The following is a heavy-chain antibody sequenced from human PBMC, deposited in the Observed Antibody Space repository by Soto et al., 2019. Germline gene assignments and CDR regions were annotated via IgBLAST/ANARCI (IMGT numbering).Heavy chain of an antibody. V-gene: IGHV6-1*01. J-gene: IGHJ6*02. Sequence: PSQTLSLTCAISGDRRSSNIAAWNWIRQSPSRGLEWRGRTYYRSKWYNDYAVSVKSRITINPDTSENQFSLQLNSVTPEDTAVYCRGRGRMGWLAPHYHMDVWGQ. CDR1: GDRRSSNIAA. CDR3: GRGRMGWLAPHYHMDV. CDR2: TYYRSKWYN. D-gene: IGHD6-19*01.